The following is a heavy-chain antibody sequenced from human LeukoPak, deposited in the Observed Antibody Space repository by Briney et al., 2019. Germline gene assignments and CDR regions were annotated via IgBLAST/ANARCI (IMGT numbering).Heavy chain of an antibody. V-gene: IGHV3-48*01. CDR3: ARDQWYSSSPYLDY. CDR2: ISSSSSTI. D-gene: IGHD6-13*01. CDR1: GFTFSSYA. J-gene: IGHJ4*02. Sequence: EAGGSLRLSCAASGFTFSSYAMSWVRQAPGKGLEWVSYISSSSSTIYYADSVKGRFTISRDNAKNSLYLQMNSLRAEDTAVYYCARDQWYSSSPYLDYWGQGTLVTVSS.